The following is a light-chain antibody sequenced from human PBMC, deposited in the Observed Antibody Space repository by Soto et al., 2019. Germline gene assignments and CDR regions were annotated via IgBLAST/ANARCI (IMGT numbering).Light chain of an antibody. Sequence: DIQMTQSPSSLSASVGDRFTITCQASQNINNYLNWYQQKPGRAPKLLIYDASNLEAGVPSRFRGSGSGTDFTFTISRLQPEDIATYYRQQYENLPTFGQGTRLEIK. CDR1: QNINNY. CDR2: DAS. CDR3: QQYENLPT. J-gene: IGKJ5*01. V-gene: IGKV1-33*01.